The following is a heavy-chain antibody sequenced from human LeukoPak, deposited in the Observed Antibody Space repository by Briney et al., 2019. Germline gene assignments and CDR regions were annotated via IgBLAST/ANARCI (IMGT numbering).Heavy chain of an antibody. Sequence: ASVKVSCKASGYTFTSYGISWVRQAPGQGLEWMGWISAYNGNTNYAQKLQGRVTMTTDTSTSTAYMELRSLRSDDTAVYYCARDQGPYGGNPGNWFDPWGQGTLGTVSS. V-gene: IGHV1-18*01. D-gene: IGHD4-23*01. J-gene: IGHJ5*02. CDR1: GYTFTSYG. CDR2: ISAYNGNT. CDR3: ARDQGPYGGNPGNWFDP.